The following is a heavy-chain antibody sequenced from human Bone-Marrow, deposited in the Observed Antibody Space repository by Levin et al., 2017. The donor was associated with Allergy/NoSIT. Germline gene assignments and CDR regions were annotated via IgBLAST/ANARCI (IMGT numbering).Heavy chain of an antibody. Sequence: GGSLRLSCAASGFTFSSYSMNWVRQAPGKGLEWVSSISSSSSYIYYADSVKGRFTISRDNAKNSLYLQMNSLRAEDTAVYYCARGFRRDGYNTPKEGGGYFDYWGQGTLVTVSS. V-gene: IGHV3-21*01. CDR2: ISSSSSYI. CDR1: GFTFSSYS. D-gene: IGHD5-24*01. CDR3: ARGFRRDGYNTPKEGGGYFDY. J-gene: IGHJ4*02.